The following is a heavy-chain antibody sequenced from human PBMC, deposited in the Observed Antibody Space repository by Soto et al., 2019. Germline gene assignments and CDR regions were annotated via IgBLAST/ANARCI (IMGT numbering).Heavy chain of an antibody. D-gene: IGHD3-22*01. V-gene: IGHV3-21*01. CDR3: ARDLDYYDSSGYYVLDY. CDR2: ISSSSYI. J-gene: IGHJ4*02. CDR1: GFTFSSYS. Sequence: GGSLRLSCAASGFTFSSYSMNWVRQAPGKGLEWVSSISSSSYIYYADSVKGRFTISRDNAKNSLYLQMNSLRAEDTAVYYCARDLDYYDSSGYYVLDYWGQGTLVTVSS.